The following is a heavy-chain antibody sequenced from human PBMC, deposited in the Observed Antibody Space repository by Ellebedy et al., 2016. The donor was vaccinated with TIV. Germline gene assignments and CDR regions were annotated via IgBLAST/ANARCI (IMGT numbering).Heavy chain of an antibody. D-gene: IGHD4-17*01. J-gene: IGHJ3*02. Sequence: SETLSLTXTVSGGSVSSPYYWSWIRQSPRKGLQWVGYYYYTGTSNYNPSLRGRVTISVDLSKNQFSLKLSSATTADTAVYYCARNDYGDAFDIWGQGTMDTVSS. CDR3: ARNDYGDAFDI. CDR1: GGSVSSPYY. V-gene: IGHV4-59*02. CDR2: YYYTGTS.